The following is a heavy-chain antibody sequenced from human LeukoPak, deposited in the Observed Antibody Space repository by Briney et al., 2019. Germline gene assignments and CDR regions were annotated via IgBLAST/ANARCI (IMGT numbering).Heavy chain of an antibody. V-gene: IGHV3-23*01. J-gene: IGHJ4*02. CDR1: GFTLSSYA. CDR3: AALAATTDY. D-gene: IGHD5-12*01. CDR2: IIASSGGT. Sequence: PAGSLRLSCAASGFTLSSYAMSWVRHAPAKELEWVSSIIASSGGTYYADSVKGRFTISRDTSKNTLYLQMNSPRAEDTAVYYCAALAATTDYWGQGTLVTVSS.